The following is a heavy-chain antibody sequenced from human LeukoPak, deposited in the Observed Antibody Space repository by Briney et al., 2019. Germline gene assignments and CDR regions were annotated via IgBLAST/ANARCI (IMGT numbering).Heavy chain of an antibody. V-gene: IGHV4-59*01. J-gene: IGHJ4*02. Sequence: SETLSLTCTVSGGSISSYYWSWIRQPPGKGLEWIGYIYYSGSTNYNPSLKSRVTISVDTSKNQFSLKLSSVTAADTAVYHCARDDVLYSLWGQGTLVTVSS. D-gene: IGHD5-18*01. CDR3: ARDDVLYSL. CDR2: IYYSGST. CDR1: GGSISSYY.